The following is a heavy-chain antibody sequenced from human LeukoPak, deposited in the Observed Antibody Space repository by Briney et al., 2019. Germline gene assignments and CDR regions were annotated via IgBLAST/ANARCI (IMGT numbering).Heavy chain of an antibody. D-gene: IGHD2-21*01. V-gene: IGHV1-18*01. Sequence: RASVNVSCKASGYTFTSYGISWVRQAPGQGLEWMGWISAYSGNTNYAQKLQGRVTMTTDTSTSTAYMELRSLRSDDTAVYYSARETGCCGGDCYDYWGQGTLVTVSS. CDR3: ARETGCCGGDCYDY. CDR1: GYTFTSYG. J-gene: IGHJ4*02. CDR2: ISAYSGNT.